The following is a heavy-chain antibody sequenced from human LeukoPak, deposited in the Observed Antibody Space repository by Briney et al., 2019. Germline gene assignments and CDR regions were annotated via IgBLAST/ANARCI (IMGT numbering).Heavy chain of an antibody. CDR2: ISGSGGST. J-gene: IGHJ4*02. CDR1: GFIFSNYW. V-gene: IGHV3-23*01. D-gene: IGHD7-27*01. CDR3: AKDLARAPHVTGGSDY. Sequence: GGSLRLSCAASGFIFSNYWMSWVRQAPGKGLEWVSAISGSGGSTYYADSVKGRFTISRDNSKNTLYLQMNSLRAEDTAVYYCAKDLARAPHVTGGSDYWGQGTLVTVSS.